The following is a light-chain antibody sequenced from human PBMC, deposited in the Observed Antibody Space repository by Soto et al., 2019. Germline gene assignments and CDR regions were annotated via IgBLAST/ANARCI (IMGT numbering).Light chain of an antibody. Sequence: QSVLTQPASVSGSPGQSITISCTGTSSDVGGYNYVSWYQQHPGKAPKLMIYDVSNRPSGVSNRFSGSKSGNTASLTISGIQAEDEADYYCSSYTSSSTYVVFGGGTKLTFL. CDR1: SSDVGGYNY. J-gene: IGLJ2*01. V-gene: IGLV2-14*01. CDR3: SSYTSSSTYVV. CDR2: DVS.